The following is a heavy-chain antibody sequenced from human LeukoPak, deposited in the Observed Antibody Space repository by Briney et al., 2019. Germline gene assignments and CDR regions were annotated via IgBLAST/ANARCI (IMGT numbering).Heavy chain of an antibody. J-gene: IGHJ4*02. CDR3: ARDRSPATVTYTFDY. CDR2: IYSGGST. CDR1: GFTVSSNY. Sequence: GGSLRLSCAVYGFTVSSNYISWVRQAPGRGLEWVSVIYSGGSTYFADSMKGRFSISRDNSKNTVYLQMNSLRAEDTAMYYCARDRSPATVTYTFDYWGQGTLVTVSS. D-gene: IGHD4-17*01. V-gene: IGHV3-66*01.